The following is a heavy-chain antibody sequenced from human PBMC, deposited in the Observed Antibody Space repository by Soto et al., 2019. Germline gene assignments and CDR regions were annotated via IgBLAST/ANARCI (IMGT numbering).Heavy chain of an antibody. D-gene: IGHD6-13*01. CDR2: IIPIFGTA. CDR1: GGTFSSYA. J-gene: IGHJ5*02. Sequence: QVQLVQSGAEVKKPGSSGKVSCKASGGTFSSYAISWVRQAPGQGLEWMGGIIPIFGTANYAQKFQGRVTITADESTSTAYMELSSLRSEDTAVYYCARVVAAVISDWFDPWGQGTLVTVSS. V-gene: IGHV1-69*01. CDR3: ARVVAAVISDWFDP.